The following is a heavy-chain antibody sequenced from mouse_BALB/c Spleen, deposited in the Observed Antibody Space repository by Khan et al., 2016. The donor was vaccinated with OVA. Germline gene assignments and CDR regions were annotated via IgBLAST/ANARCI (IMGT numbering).Heavy chain of an antibody. CDR1: GFTFSSYS. V-gene: IGHV5-6*01. J-gene: IGHJ3*01. CDR2: ISSGGDYT. D-gene: IGHD4-1*01. CDR3: ASDLTGSFAD. Sequence: VQLKESGGDLVKPGGSLKLSCAASGFTFSSYSMSWVRQTPDKRLEWVASISSGGDYTYYPDIVKGRFTISRDNAKNTLYLEMSSLKSEDTAMYYCASDLTGSFADWGQGTLVTVSA.